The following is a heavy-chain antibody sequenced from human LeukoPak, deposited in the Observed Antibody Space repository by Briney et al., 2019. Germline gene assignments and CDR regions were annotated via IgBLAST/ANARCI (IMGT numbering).Heavy chain of an antibody. Sequence: SETLSLTCTVSGDSISSYYWSWIRQPAGKGLEWIWRIYTSENTNYNPSLTRRVTMSVDTSKNQFSLKLSSVPAADTAVYYCARENSSGRGYYYYGMDVWGQGTTVTVSS. CDR1: GDSISSYY. V-gene: IGHV4-4*07. CDR3: ARENSSGRGYYYYGMDV. CDR2: IYTSENT. D-gene: IGHD6-19*01. J-gene: IGHJ6*02.